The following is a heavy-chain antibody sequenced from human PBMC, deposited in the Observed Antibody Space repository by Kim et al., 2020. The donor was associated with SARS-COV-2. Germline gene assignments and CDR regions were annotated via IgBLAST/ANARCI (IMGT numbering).Heavy chain of an antibody. D-gene: IGHD6-6*01. CDR3: ARGRTRLAARSYYYYGMDV. CDR1: GGSFSGYY. Sequence: SETLSLTCAVYGGSFSGYYWSWIRQPPGKGLEWIGEINHSGSTNYNPSLKSRVTISVDTSKNQFSLKLSSVTAADTAVYYCARGRTRLAARSYYYYGMDVWGQGTTVTVSS. J-gene: IGHJ6*02. V-gene: IGHV4-34*01. CDR2: INHSGST.